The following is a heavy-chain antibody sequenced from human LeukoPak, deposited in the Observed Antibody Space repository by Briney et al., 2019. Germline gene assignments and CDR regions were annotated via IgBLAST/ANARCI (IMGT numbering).Heavy chain of an antibody. V-gene: IGHV3-48*01. CDR3: AKTPLKFSPLGYFDY. D-gene: IGHD3-16*01. Sequence: RPGGSLRLSCAASGFTLSSYSMNWVRQAPGKGLEWLSYISSSSSTIYYADSVKGRFTISRDNAKNSLYLQMNSLRAEDTAVYYCAKTPLKFSPLGYFDYWGQGTLVTVSS. CDR1: GFTLSSYS. J-gene: IGHJ4*02. CDR2: ISSSSSTI.